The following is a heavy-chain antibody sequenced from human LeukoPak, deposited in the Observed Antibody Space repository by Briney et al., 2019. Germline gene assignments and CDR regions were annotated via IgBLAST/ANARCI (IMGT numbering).Heavy chain of an antibody. D-gene: IGHD2-8*01. CDR1: GYTFTSYD. CDR2: IIPMFGTP. J-gene: IGHJ5*02. Sequence: ASVKVSCKASGYTFTSYDIIWVRQAPGQGLEWMGGIIPMFGTPNYAQRLQGRVTITADKSTKTAYMELSSLRSEDTAVYYCARAGIPGYCTNVTCSNWLDPWGQGTLVTVSS. CDR3: ARAGIPGYCTNVTCSNWLDP. V-gene: IGHV1-69*06.